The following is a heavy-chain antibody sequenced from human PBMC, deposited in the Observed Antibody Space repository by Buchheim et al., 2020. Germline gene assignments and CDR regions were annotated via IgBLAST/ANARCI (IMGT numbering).Heavy chain of an antibody. Sequence: VQLVESGGGVVQPGRSLRLSCTASGFTFISYGMHWVRQAPGKGLEWVAVISNDGSNKYYADSVKGRFTISRDNSKNTLYLQMSSLRAEDTAVYYCAKPRRGGYYYYGMNVWGQGTT. V-gene: IGHV3-30*18. J-gene: IGHJ6*02. CDR2: ISNDGSNK. CDR1: GFTFISYG. D-gene: IGHD3-10*01. CDR3: AKPRRGGYYYYGMNV.